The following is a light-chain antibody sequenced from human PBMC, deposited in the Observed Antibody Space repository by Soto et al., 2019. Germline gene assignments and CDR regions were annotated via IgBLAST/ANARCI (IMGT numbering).Light chain of an antibody. CDR1: QSVSSN. CDR2: GAS. V-gene: IGKV3-15*01. Sequence: EIVMTQSPVTLSVSPGERATLSCRASQSVSSNLAWYQQKPGQAPRLLVYGASTRATGIPARFSGSGSETEFTLTISSLQSEDFAVYYCQQYNNWLTFGGGNKVEI. J-gene: IGKJ4*01. CDR3: QQYNNWLT.